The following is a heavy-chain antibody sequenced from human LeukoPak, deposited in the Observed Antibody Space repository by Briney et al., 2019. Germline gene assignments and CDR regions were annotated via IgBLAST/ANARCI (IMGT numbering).Heavy chain of an antibody. CDR2: ISSSSSYI. CDR1: GFIFSSYS. D-gene: IGHD1-14*01. CDR3: AKATKPNRRVPDAFDI. V-gene: IGHV3-21*01. J-gene: IGHJ3*02. Sequence: GGSLRLSCAASGFIFSSYSMDWVRQAPGKGLEWVSSISSSSSYIYYADSVKGRFTISRDNAKNSLYLQMNSLRAEDTAVYYCAKATKPNRRVPDAFDIWGQGTMVTVSS.